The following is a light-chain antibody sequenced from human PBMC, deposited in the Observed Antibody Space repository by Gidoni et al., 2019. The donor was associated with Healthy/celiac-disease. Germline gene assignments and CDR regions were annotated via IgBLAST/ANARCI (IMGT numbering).Light chain of an antibody. V-gene: IGKV1D-13*01. CDR3: QQFNDYPLT. Sequence: AIQLTQSPSSLSASVGDRVTITCRASQGISSALAWYQQKPGKAPELLIYDASNLESGVPSRFSGSGSGTDFTLTISSLHPEDFATYYCQQFNDYPLTFGPGTKVDTK. J-gene: IGKJ3*01. CDR2: DAS. CDR1: QGISSA.